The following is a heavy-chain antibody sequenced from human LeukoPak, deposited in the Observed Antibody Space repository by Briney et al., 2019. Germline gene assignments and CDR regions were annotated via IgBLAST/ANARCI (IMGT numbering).Heavy chain of an antibody. J-gene: IGHJ1*01. CDR1: GFTFSSYG. D-gene: IGHD6-19*01. CDR3: AKLTHSSGWYGAEYFQH. V-gene: IGHV3-30*18. Sequence: GGSLRLSCAASGFTFSSYGMHWVRQAPGKGLEWVAVISYDGSNKYYADSVKGRFTISRDNSKNTLYLQMNSLRAEDTAVYYCAKLTHSSGWYGAEYFQHWGQGTLVTVSS. CDR2: ISYDGSNK.